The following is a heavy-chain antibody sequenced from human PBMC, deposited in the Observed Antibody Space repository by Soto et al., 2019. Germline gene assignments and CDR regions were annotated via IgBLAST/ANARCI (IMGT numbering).Heavy chain of an antibody. J-gene: IGHJ4*02. CDR2: ISSSGSTI. V-gene: IGHV3-48*03. Sequence: GGSLRLSCAASGFTFSSYEMNWVRQAPGKGLEWVSYISSSGSTIYYADSVKGRFTISRDNAKNSLYLQMNSLRAEDTAVYYCAGAYDFWSGYYPHWGQGTLVTVSS. CDR1: GFTFSSYE. D-gene: IGHD3-3*01. CDR3: AGAYDFWSGYYPH.